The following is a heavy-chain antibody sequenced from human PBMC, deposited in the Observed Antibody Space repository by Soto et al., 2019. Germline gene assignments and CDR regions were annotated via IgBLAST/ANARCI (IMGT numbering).Heavy chain of an antibody. V-gene: IGHV1-18*01. J-gene: IGHJ4*02. CDR3: ARDFSGYGFLVPGFDY. CDR1: GYTFTSYG. CDR2: ISAYNGNT. D-gene: IGHD5-12*01. Sequence: QVQLVQSGTEVKKPGASVKVSCKASGYTFTSYGISWVRQAPGQGLEWMGWISAYNGNTNYAQKLQGRVTMTTDTSTSTAYMELRSLRSDDTAMYYCARDFSGYGFLVPGFDYWGQGTLVTVSS.